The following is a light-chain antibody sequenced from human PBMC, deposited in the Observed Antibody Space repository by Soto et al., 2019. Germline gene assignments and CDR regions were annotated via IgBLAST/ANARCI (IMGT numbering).Light chain of an antibody. Sequence: QSVLTQPPSASGTPGQRVTISCSGSSSNIGSNTVNWYQQLPGTAPKLLIYSNNQRPSGVPDRFSGSKSGTSASLAISGLQSEDEADYYCAACDDSLNGPVFGGGTKLTLL. J-gene: IGLJ3*02. V-gene: IGLV1-44*01. CDR2: SNN. CDR1: SSNIGSNT. CDR3: AACDDSLNGPV.